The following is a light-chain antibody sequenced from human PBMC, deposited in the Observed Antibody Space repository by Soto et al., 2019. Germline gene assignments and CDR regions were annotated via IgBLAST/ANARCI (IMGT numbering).Light chain of an antibody. CDR3: FLSYSAAGPVV. J-gene: IGLJ2*01. CDR2: DTS. CDR1: TGPVTSGHY. V-gene: IGLV7-46*01. Sequence: QAVVTQEPSLTVSPGGTVTLTCGSSTGPVTSGHYHYWFQQKPGQAPRTLIYDTSITHSWTPARFSGSLLGGKAALTLSGAQPDDEAAYYCFLSYSAAGPVVFGGGTKLTVL.